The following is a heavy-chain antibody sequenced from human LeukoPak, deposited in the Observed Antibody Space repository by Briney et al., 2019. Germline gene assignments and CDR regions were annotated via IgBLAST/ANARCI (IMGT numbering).Heavy chain of an antibody. J-gene: IGHJ6*02. CDR3: ARLKKERYCSSTSCYEGYYYYGMDV. D-gene: IGHD2-2*01. V-gene: IGHV5-51*01. CDR1: GYSFTSYW. Sequence: GESLKISCKGSGYSFTSYWIGWVRQMPGKGLEWMGIIYPGDSDTRYSPSFQGQVTISADKSISTAYLQWSSLKASDTAMYYCARLKKERYCSSTSCYEGYYYYGMDVWGQGTTVTVSS. CDR2: IYPGDSDT.